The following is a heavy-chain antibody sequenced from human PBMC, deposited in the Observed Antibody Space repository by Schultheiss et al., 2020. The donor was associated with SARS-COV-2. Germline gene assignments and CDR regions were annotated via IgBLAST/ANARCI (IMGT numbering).Heavy chain of an antibody. CDR1: GGTFSSYA. V-gene: IGHV1-69*13. CDR2: FIPIFGTA. J-gene: IGHJ4*02. Sequence: SVKVSCKASGGTFSSYATSWVRQAPGQGLEWRGGFIPIFGTANYAQKFQGRVTNTADESTSTAYMELSRLRPKDTAVYYCARAPIINPFVDTAMGGGLGYWGQGTLVTVSS. D-gene: IGHD5-18*01. CDR3: ARAPIINPFVDTAMGGGLGY.